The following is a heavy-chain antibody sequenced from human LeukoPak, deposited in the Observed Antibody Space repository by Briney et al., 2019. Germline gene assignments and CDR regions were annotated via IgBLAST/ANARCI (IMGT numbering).Heavy chain of an antibody. CDR1: GGTFSSYA. CDR2: IIPILGIA. V-gene: IGHV1-69*04. CDR3: ARAGVVVPAAIRRSYNWFDP. Sequence: SVKVSCKASGGTFSSYAISWVRQAPGQGLEWMGRIIPILGIANYAQKFQGRVTITADKSTSTAYMELSSLRSEDTAVYYCARAGVVVPAAIRRSYNWFDPWGQGTLVTVSS. J-gene: IGHJ5*02. D-gene: IGHD2-2*01.